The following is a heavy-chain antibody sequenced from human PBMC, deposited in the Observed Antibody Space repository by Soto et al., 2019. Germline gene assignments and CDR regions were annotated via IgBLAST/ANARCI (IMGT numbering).Heavy chain of an antibody. D-gene: IGHD6-19*01. Sequence: QVQLVESGGGVVQPGRSLRLSCAASGFTFSTHAMHWVRQAPGKGLEWVAVISYEGSTKYYADSVKGLFTISRDNSKNTLYLPMNSLSAEDTAVYSCAKQFTGWSYCCDYWGQGTLVTVSS. J-gene: IGHJ4*02. CDR3: AKQFTGWSYCCDY. CDR1: GFTFSTHA. V-gene: IGHV3-30-3*02. CDR2: ISYEGSTK.